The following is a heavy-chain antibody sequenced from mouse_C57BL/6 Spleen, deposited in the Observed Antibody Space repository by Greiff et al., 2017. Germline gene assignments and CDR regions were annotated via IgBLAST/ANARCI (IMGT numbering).Heavy chain of an antibody. CDR2: IDPSDSET. CDR3: ARDGDYGSSYVKLAY. J-gene: IGHJ3*01. CDR1: GYTFTSYW. D-gene: IGHD1-1*01. Sequence: VQLQQPGAELVRPGSSVKLSCKASGYTFTSYWMHWVKQRPIQGLEWIGNIDPSDSETHYNQKFKDKATLTVDKSSSTAYMQLSSLTSEDSAVYYCARDGDYGSSYVKLAYWGQGTLVTVSA. V-gene: IGHV1-52*01.